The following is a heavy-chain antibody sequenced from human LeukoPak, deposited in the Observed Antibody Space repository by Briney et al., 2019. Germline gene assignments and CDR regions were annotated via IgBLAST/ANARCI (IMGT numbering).Heavy chain of an antibody. CDR2: VKQDGSEK. CDR3: ARNQKGASDAFDI. Sequence: GGSLRPSCAASGFTFNNCWMSWVRQTPGKGLEWVANVKQDGSEKRYVDSVKGRFSISRDNGNNSLYLHMNSLRVEDTAVYYCARNQKGASDAFDIWGLGTLVTVSS. J-gene: IGHJ3*02. CDR1: GFTFNNCW. V-gene: IGHV3-7*01.